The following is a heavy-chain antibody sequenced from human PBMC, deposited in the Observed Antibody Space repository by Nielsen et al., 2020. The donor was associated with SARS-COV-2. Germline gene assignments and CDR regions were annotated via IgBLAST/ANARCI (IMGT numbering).Heavy chain of an antibody. D-gene: IGHD3-22*01. CDR2: MNPNSGNT. CDR1: GYTSTSYD. CDR3: ARRADYYDSSAYYY. J-gene: IGHJ4*02. V-gene: IGHV1-8*01. Sequence: ASVKVSCKASGYTSTSYDINWVRQATGQGLEWMGWMNPNSGNTGYAQKFKGRVTMTRDTSISTAYMELSSLTSEDTAVYYCARRADYYDSSAYYYWGQGILVTVSS.